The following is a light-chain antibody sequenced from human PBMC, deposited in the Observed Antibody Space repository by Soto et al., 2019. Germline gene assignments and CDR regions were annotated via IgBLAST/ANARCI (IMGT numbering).Light chain of an antibody. Sequence: QSALTQPASMSGSPGQSITISCTGTSSDVGLYNLVSWYQHLPGKAPKLIIYEVNERPSGISDRFSGSKSGNTASLTISGLRDEDEADYYCCSYVGSSILMFGGGTKVTGL. CDR1: SSDVGLYNL. V-gene: IGLV2-23*02. CDR3: CSYVGSSILM. J-gene: IGLJ3*02. CDR2: EVN.